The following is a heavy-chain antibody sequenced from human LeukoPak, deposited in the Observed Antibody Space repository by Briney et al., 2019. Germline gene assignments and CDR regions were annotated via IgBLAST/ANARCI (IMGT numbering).Heavy chain of an antibody. Sequence: PGGSLRLSCVASGYTFSSFSINWVRQAPGKGLEWVSSISVRSNYIYYADSVRGRFSISRDDARNSLYPQMDSLRGDDTAVYYCARLRRNSDSSGYYYYYDYWGQGTLVTVSS. J-gene: IGHJ4*02. CDR3: ARLRRNSDSSGYYYYYDY. D-gene: IGHD3-22*01. CDR2: ISVRSNYI. V-gene: IGHV3-21*01. CDR1: GYTFSSFS.